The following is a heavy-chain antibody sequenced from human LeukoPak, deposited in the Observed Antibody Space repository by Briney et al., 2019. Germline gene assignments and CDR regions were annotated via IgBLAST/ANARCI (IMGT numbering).Heavy chain of an antibody. CDR3: AKVPYPDYGSWRPPFMDV. V-gene: IGHV3-23*01. CDR2: ISDTSTNT. CDR1: GFTFSNYA. J-gene: IGHJ6*02. Sequence: GGSLGLSCAASGFTFSNYALSWVRQAPGKGLEWVSTISDTSTNTYYADSVTGRFTISRDNSMNTLYLQMNSLRAEDTAIYFCAKVPYPDYGSWRPPFMDVWGQGTTVAVSS. D-gene: IGHD3-10*01.